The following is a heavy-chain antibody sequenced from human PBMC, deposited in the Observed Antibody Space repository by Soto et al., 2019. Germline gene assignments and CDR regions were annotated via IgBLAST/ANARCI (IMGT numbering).Heavy chain of an antibody. Sequence: EVQLLESGGGLVQPGGSLRLSCAASGFTFSSYAMSWVRQAPGKGLEWVSAISGSGGSTYYADSVKGRFTISRDNSKNTLYLQMNSLRAEDTAVYYCAKDLSDYIWWSYRDHDAFDIWGQGTMVTVSS. CDR3: AKDLSDYIWWSYRDHDAFDI. J-gene: IGHJ3*02. CDR1: GFTFSSYA. D-gene: IGHD3-16*02. V-gene: IGHV3-23*01. CDR2: ISGSGGST.